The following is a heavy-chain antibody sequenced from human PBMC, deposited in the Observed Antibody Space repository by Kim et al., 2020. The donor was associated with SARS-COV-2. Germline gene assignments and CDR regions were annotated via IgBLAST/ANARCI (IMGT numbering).Heavy chain of an antibody. J-gene: IGHJ4*02. CDR3: ATDLVPGNGSIL. CDR1: GYTLTELS. Sequence: GSVKVSCKVSGYTLTELSMHWVRQAPGKGLEWMGGFDPEDGETIYAQKFQGRVTMTEDTSTDTAYMELSSLRSEDTVVYYCATDLVPGNGSILWGQGTLVTVSS. V-gene: IGHV1-24*01. D-gene: IGHD3-10*01. CDR2: FDPEDGET.